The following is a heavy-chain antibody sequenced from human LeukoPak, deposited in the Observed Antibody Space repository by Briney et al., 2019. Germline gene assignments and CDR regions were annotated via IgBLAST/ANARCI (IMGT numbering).Heavy chain of an antibody. J-gene: IGHJ4*02. D-gene: IGHD3-22*01. CDR2: ISTSGRAI. Sequence: GGSLRLSCAASGFTFSNYNMNWVRQAPGKGLEWVSYISTSGRAIFYANSVKGRFTISRDNAKNSLFLQMNSLRDEDTAVYYCAKVPLYDRSGYYFDYWGLGTLVTVSS. CDR1: GFTFSNYN. V-gene: IGHV3-48*02. CDR3: AKVPLYDRSGYYFDY.